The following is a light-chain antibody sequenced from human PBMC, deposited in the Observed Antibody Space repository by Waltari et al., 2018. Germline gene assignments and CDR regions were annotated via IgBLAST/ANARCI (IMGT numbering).Light chain of an antibody. CDR2: ATS. CDR1: QSVTTY. J-gene: IGKJ4*01. V-gene: IGKV1-39*01. Sequence: DIQMTQSPSSLSASVGDRVTITCRASQSVTTYLNWYQQKPGKAPNLLISATSILQSGVPSRFSGSGSGTDFTLTISSLQPEDFATYYGQQSRTAPLTFGGGTKVEIK. CDR3: QQSRTAPLT.